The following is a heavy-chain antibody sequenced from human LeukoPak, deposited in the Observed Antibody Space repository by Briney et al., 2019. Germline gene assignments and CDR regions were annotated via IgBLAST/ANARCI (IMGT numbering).Heavy chain of an antibody. CDR2: IYSSGST. D-gene: IGHD2-2*01. CDR1: GGSISSYY. J-gene: IGHJ6*02. CDR3: ARDQLPHFYYGMDV. Sequence: SETLSLTCTVSGGSISSYYWSWIRQPAGKGLEWVGRIYSSGSTNYNPFLKSRVTMSVDTSKNQLSLRLSSVTAADTAVYYCARDQLPHFYYGMDVWGQGTTVTVSS. V-gene: IGHV4-4*07.